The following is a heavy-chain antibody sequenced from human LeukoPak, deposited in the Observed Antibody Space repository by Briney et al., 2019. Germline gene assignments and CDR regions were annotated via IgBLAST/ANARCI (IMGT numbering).Heavy chain of an antibody. CDR2: IVVGSGNT. D-gene: IGHD2-21*01. CDR3: AADAIPGPKGFDP. Sequence: GASVKVSCKASGFTFTSFAIQWVRQARGQRLEWIGWIVVGSGNTKYAQKFQGRVTITRDMSTSTAYMELNSLRSEDSAVYYCAADAIPGPKGFDPWGQGTLVTVSS. J-gene: IGHJ5*02. CDR1: GFTFTSFA. V-gene: IGHV1-58*02.